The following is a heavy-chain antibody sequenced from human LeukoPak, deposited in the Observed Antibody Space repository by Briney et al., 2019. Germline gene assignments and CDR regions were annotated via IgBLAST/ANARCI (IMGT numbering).Heavy chain of an antibody. D-gene: IGHD3-22*01. Sequence: GRSLRLSCAASGFTFSSYGMHWVRQAPAKGLEWVAVISYDGSNKYYADSVKGRFTISRDNSKNTLYLQMNSLRAEDTAVYYCAKNGGRGYYDSSGYYPATVSSLYFDYWGQGTLVTVSS. V-gene: IGHV3-30*18. CDR1: GFTFSSYG. CDR2: ISYDGSNK. CDR3: AKNGGRGYYDSSGYYPATVSSLYFDY. J-gene: IGHJ4*02.